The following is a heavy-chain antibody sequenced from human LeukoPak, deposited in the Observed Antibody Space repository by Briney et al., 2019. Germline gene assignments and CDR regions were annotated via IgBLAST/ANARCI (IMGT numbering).Heavy chain of an antibody. Sequence: SETLSLTCTVSGGSISSYYWSWIRQPPGKGLEWIGYIYYSGTTKYNPSLRSRVTISVDTSKNQCSLRLTSVTAADTAVYYCARGGSYYDYWGQGTLVTVSS. J-gene: IGHJ4*02. CDR1: GGSISSYY. CDR3: ARGGSYYDY. D-gene: IGHD1-26*01. V-gene: IGHV4-59*01. CDR2: IYYSGTT.